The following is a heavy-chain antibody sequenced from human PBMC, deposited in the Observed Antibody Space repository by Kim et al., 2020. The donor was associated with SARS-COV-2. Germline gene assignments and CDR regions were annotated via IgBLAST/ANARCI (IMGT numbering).Heavy chain of an antibody. J-gene: IGHJ5*02. Sequence: SETPSLTCAVYGGSFSGYYWSWIRQPPGKGLEWIGEINHSGSTNYNPSLKSRVTISVDTSKNQFSLKLSSVTAADTAVYYCARGRYSNWFDPWGQGTLVTVSS. V-gene: IGHV4-34*01. CDR3: ARGRYSNWFDP. D-gene: IGHD2-21*01. CDR2: INHSGST. CDR1: GGSFSGYY.